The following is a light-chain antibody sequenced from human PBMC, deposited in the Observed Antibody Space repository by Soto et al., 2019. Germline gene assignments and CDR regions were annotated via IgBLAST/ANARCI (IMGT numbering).Light chain of an antibody. CDR1: QSVSYN. CDR3: QQYNNWPTWT. Sequence: EIVVTQSPATLSVSPGEGATLSCRASQSVSYNVAWYQQRPGQAPRLLIYRAPTSAPGIPARFGGTGSGPEFPPTITRLQPEDVEIFYCQQYNNWPTWTFGPGTKVEIK. CDR2: RAP. V-gene: IGKV3-15*01. J-gene: IGKJ1*01.